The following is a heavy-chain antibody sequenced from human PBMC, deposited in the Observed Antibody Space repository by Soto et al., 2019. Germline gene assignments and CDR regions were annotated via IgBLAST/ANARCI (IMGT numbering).Heavy chain of an antibody. CDR3: ARGVIAAAGTGLYWPNRFDP. Sequence: ASVKVSCKASGYTFTSYAMHWVRQAPGQRLEWMGWINAGNGNTKYSQKFQGRVTITRDTSASTAYMELSSLRSEDTAVYYCARGVIAAAGTGLYWPNRFDPWGQGTLVTVSS. D-gene: IGHD6-13*01. J-gene: IGHJ5*02. V-gene: IGHV1-3*01. CDR2: INAGNGNT. CDR1: GYTFTSYA.